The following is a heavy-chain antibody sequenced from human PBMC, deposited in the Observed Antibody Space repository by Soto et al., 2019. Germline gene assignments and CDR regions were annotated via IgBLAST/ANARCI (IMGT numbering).Heavy chain of an antibody. CDR1: GFTFSSYA. Sequence: QVQLVESGGGVVQPGRSLRLSCAASGFTFSSYAMHWVRQAPGKGLEWVAVISYDGSNKYYADSVKGRFTISRDNSKTTLYLQMNSLIAEHTAVCYFSSGSESDTAMVWCFHYWGQGPLVTVSS. CDR2: ISYDGSNK. D-gene: IGHD5-18*01. CDR3: SSGSESDTAMVWCFHY. V-gene: IGHV3-30-3*01. J-gene: IGHJ4*02.